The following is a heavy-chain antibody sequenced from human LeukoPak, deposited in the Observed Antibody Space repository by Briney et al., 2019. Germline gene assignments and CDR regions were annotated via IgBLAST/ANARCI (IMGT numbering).Heavy chain of an antibody. J-gene: IGHJ6*02. CDR3: ARLKISSGYYSDYYGMDV. CDR2: IYYSGST. D-gene: IGHD3-22*01. CDR1: GGSISSGDYY. Sequence: SETLSLTCTVSGGSISSGDYYWSWIRQPPGKGLEWIGYIYYSGSTYYNPSLKSRVTISVDTSKNQFSLKLSSVTAADTAVYYCARLKISSGYYSDYYGMDVWGQGTTVTVSS. V-gene: IGHV4-30-4*01.